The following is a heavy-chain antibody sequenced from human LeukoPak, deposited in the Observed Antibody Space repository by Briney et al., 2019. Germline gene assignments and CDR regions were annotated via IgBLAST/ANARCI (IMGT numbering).Heavy chain of an antibody. V-gene: IGHV3-49*03. Sequence: GGSLRLSCTASGFTFGDYAMSWFRQAPGKGLEWVGFIRSKAYGCTTEYAASVKGRFTISRDDSKSIAYLQMNSLKTEDTAVYYCTRDTHCSGGSCYDYYYYYMDVWGKGTTVTVSS. J-gene: IGHJ6*03. CDR1: GFTFGDYA. CDR2: IRSKAYGCTT. D-gene: IGHD2-15*01. CDR3: TRDTHCSGGSCYDYYYYYMDV.